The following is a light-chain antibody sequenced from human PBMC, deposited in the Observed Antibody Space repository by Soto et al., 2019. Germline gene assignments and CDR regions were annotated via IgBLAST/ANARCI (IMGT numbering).Light chain of an antibody. CDR3: LQHNSYPFT. V-gene: IGKV1-17*03. CDR1: QGIGNY. CDR2: AAS. J-gene: IGKJ5*01. Sequence: DIQMTQSPSAMSASVGDRVTITCRASQGIGNYLAWFQQKPGKVPQRLIYAASSLQSGVPSRFSGSGSGTEFTLTISSLQPEDLAVYYCLQHNSYPFTFGQGTRLEMK.